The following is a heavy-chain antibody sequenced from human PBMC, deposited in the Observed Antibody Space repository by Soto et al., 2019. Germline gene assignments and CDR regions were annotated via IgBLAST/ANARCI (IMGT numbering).Heavy chain of an antibody. CDR2: SRNKANSYTT. V-gene: IGHV3-72*01. D-gene: IGHD3-3*01. Sequence: EVQLVESGGGLVQPGGSLRLSCAVSGFTFSDHYMDWVRQAPGKGLEWIGRSRNKANSYTTEYAASVKGRFTISRDDSKNSLYLQMNSLKTEDTAVYYCARVQISCYDYWGQGALVTVSS. J-gene: IGHJ4*02. CDR3: ARVQISCYDY. CDR1: GFTFSDHY.